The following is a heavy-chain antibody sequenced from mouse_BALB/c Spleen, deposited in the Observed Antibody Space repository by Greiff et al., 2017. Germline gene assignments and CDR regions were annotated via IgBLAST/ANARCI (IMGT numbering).Heavy chain of an antibody. V-gene: IGHV3-2*02. CDR3: AKGGMITPYYFDY. Sequence: EVKLMESGPGLVKPSQSLSLTCTVTGYSITSDYAWNWIRQFPGNKLEWMGYISYSGSTSYNPSLKSRISITRDTSKNQFFLQLNSVTTEDTATYYCAKGGMITPYYFDYWGQGTTLTVSS. CDR1: GYSITSDYA. J-gene: IGHJ2*01. CDR2: ISYSGST. D-gene: IGHD2-4*01.